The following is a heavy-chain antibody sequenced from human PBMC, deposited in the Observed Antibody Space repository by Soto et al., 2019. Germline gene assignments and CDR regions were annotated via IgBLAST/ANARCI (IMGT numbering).Heavy chain of an antibody. CDR3: ARVRSYYDSSGSYSPPY. CDR1: GFTFSSYA. V-gene: IGHV3-23*01. D-gene: IGHD3-22*01. J-gene: IGHJ4*02. CDR2: ISGSAATT. Sequence: EVQLLESGGGLVQPGGSLRLSCAASGFTFSSYAMNWVRQAPGKGLEWVSAISGSAATTHFADSVKGRFTISRDKSKNTLYLQMNSLRAEDTAVYYCARVRSYYDSSGSYSPPYWGQGTLVTVSS.